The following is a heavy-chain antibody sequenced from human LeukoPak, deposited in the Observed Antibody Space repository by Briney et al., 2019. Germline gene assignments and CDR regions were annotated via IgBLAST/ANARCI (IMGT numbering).Heavy chain of an antibody. J-gene: IGHJ4*02. CDR2: IYESGTT. V-gene: IGHV4-34*01. Sequence: PSETLSLTCAVYGESLNSYYWSWVRQPPGEGLEWIGEIYESGTTEFNPSLKSRVTISMVPSKQQFSLSLSSVTAADTAVYYCARGAWATRLGSWGLGTPVIVSS. CDR3: ARGAWATRLGS. CDR1: GESLNSYY. D-gene: IGHD2-15*01.